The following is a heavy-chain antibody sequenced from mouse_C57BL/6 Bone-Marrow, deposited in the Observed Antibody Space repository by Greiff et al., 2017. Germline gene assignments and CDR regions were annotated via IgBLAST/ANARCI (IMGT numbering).Heavy chain of an antibody. CDR2: INPNYGTT. V-gene: IGHV1-39*01. CDR3: ARDDTTVVAKGMDY. J-gene: IGHJ4*01. D-gene: IGHD1-1*01. Sequence: VQLKESGPELVKPGASVKISCKASGYSFTDYNMNWVKQSNGKSLEWIGVINPNYGTTSYNQKFKGKATLTVDQSSSTAYMQLNSLTSEDSAVYYCARDDTTVVAKGMDYWGQGTSVTVSS. CDR1: GYSFTDYN.